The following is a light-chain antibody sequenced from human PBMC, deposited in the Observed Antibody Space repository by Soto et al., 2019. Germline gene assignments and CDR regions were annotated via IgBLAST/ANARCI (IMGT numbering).Light chain of an antibody. Sequence: EIVLTQSPATLSLSPGERATLSCRASQSVSSYLVWYQQQPGQAPRLLIYDASNRATGIPARFSGSGSGTDFTLTISSLEPEDFAVAYCQHRSNWPPLFTFGPGTKVDIK. J-gene: IGKJ3*01. CDR3: QHRSNWPPLFT. CDR2: DAS. CDR1: QSVSSY. V-gene: IGKV3-11*01.